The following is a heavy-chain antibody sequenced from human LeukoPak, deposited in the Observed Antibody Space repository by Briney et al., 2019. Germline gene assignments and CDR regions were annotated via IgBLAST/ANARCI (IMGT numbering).Heavy chain of an antibody. CDR1: GFTFSSYA. V-gene: IGHV3-30*11. J-gene: IGHJ4*02. CDR2: ISYDGSNK. CDR3: ARGQGRVASPLHY. D-gene: IGHD2-21*01. Sequence: GGSLRLSCAASGFTFSSYAMHWVRQAPGKGLEWVAVISYDGSNKYYADSVKGRFTISRDNSKNTLYLQMNSLRAEDTAVYYCARGQGRVASPLHYWGQGTLVTVSS.